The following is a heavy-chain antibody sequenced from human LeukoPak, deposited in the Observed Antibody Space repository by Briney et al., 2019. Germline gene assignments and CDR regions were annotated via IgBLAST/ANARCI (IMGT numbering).Heavy chain of an antibody. CDR3: ASQWFGDRAFDI. J-gene: IGHJ3*02. Sequence: ASVKVSCKASGYTFTGYYMHWVRQTPGQGLEWMGWVNPNSGGTNYAQKFQGRVTMTRDTSISTAYMELSRLRSDDTAVYYCASQWFGDRAFDIWGQGTMVTVSS. V-gene: IGHV1-2*02. D-gene: IGHD3-10*01. CDR2: VNPNSGGT. CDR1: GYTFTGYY.